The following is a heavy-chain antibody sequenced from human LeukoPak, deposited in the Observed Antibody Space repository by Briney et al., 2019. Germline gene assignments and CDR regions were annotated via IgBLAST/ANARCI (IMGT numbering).Heavy chain of an antibody. J-gene: IGHJ5*02. CDR1: GYTLTSYG. V-gene: IGHV1-18*01. CDR2: ISAYNGNT. Sequence: ASVKVSCKASGYTLTSYGISWVRQAPGQGLEWMGWISAYNGNTNYAQKLQGRVTMTTDTSTSTAYMELRSLRSDDTAVYYCARGYSSSWFSQYNWFDPWGQGTLVTVSS. CDR3: ARGYSSSWFSQYNWFDP. D-gene: IGHD6-13*01.